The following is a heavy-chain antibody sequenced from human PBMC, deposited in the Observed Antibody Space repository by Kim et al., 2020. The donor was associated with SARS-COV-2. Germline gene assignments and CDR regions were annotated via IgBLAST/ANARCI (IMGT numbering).Heavy chain of an antibody. Sequence: SETLSLTCAVYGGSFSGYYWSWIRQPPGKGLEWIGEINHSGSTNYNPSLKSRVTISVDTSKNQFSLKLSSVTAADTAVYYCARDVLRPTEAYSDYWGQGTLVTVSS. CDR2: INHSGST. CDR1: GGSFSGYY. CDR3: ARDVLRPTEAYSDY. D-gene: IGHD2-21*01. J-gene: IGHJ4*02. V-gene: IGHV4-34*01.